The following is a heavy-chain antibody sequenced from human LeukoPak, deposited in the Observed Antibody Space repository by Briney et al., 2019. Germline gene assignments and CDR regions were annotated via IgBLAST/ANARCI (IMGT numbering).Heavy chain of an antibody. D-gene: IGHD3-22*01. CDR2: INPSGGST. Sequence: GASVKVSCKASGYTFTSYYMHWVRQAPGQGLEWMGIINPSGGSTSYAQKFQGRVTMTRDTSTSTVYMELSSLRSEDTAVYYCARGGFAGFLTDSSGYYYSGWGQGTLVTVSS. CDR3: ARGGFAGFLTDSSGYYYSG. CDR1: GYTFTSYY. V-gene: IGHV1-46*01. J-gene: IGHJ4*02.